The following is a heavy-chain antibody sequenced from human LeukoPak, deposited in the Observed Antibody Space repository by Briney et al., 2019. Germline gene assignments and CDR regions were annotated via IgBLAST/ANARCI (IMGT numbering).Heavy chain of an antibody. CDR2: IFTSGST. CDR1: GGSISSDY. Sequence: PSETLSLTCTVSGGSISSDYWSWIRQPAGKGLEWIGRIFTSGSTSYNPSLKSRVTMSLDTSKNQFSLKLSSVTAADTAVYFCSRGGPNDLWGQGTLVTVSS. CDR3: SRGGPNDL. V-gene: IGHV4-4*07. J-gene: IGHJ5*02.